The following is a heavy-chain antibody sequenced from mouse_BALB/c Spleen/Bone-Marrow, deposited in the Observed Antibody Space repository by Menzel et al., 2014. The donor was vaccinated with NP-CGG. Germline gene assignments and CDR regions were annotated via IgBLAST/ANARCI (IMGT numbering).Heavy chain of an antibody. D-gene: IGHD2-1*01. CDR1: GFTFTDYY. J-gene: IGHJ3*01. V-gene: IGHV7-3*02. CDR3: ARDCGNYVLFAY. Sequence: EVKLVESGGGLVQPGGSLRLSCATSGFTFTDYYMSWVRQPPGKALEWLGFIRNKANGYTTEYSASVKGRFTISRDNSQSILYLQMNTLRAEDSATYYCARDCGNYVLFAYWGQGTLVTVSA. CDR2: IRNKANGYTT.